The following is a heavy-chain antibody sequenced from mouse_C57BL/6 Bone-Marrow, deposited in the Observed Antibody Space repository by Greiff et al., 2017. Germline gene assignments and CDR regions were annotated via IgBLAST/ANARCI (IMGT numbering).Heavy chain of an antibody. J-gene: IGHJ1*03. CDR1: EYEFPSHD. CDR2: INSDGGST. CDR3: ASITTVVHWYFDV. D-gene: IGHD1-1*01. Sequence: EVKLMESGGGLVQPGESLKLSCESNEYEFPSHDMSWVRKTPEKRLELVAAINSDGGSTYYPDPMERRFIISRDDTKKALYLQMSRLRSECTALYYCASITTVVHWYFDVWGTGTTVTVSS. V-gene: IGHV5-2*01.